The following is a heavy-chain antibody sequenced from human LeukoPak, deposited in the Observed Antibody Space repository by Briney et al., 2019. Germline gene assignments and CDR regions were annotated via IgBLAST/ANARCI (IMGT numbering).Heavy chain of an antibody. CDR3: ARHCNDYGDYGERGIYFDY. CDR2: IYYSGST. Sequence: SETLSLTCTVSGGSISSSSYYWGGIRKPPGKGLEWIGGIYYSGSTYYNPSLKSRVTISVDTSKNQFSLKLSSVTAADTAVYYCARHCNDYGDYGERGIYFDYWGQGTLVTVSS. D-gene: IGHD4-17*01. CDR1: GGSISSSSYY. J-gene: IGHJ4*02. V-gene: IGHV4-39*01.